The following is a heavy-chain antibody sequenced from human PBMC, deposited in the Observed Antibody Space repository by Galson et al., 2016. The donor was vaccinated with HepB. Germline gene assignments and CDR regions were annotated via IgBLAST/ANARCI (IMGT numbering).Heavy chain of an antibody. CDR1: GFTFSRYG. V-gene: IGHV3-30*02. J-gene: IGHJ3*01. CDR2: IWNDGSYK. Sequence: SLRLSCAASGFTFSRYGMHWVRQAPGKGLEWVALIWNDGSYKNYADSVKGRFAISRDNSKSTLYLQMNSLRVEDTAVYYCAKEGVAYTTTWFSAFDFWGQGTMVTVSS. D-gene: IGHD2-2*01. CDR3: AKEGVAYTTTWFSAFDF.